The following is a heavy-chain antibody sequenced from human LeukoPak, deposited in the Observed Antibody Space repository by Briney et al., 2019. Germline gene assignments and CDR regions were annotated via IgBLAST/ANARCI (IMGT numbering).Heavy chain of an antibody. J-gene: IGHJ6*03. D-gene: IGHD6-6*01. CDR1: GDSISSNY. Sequence: SETLSLTCSVSGDSISSNYWIWIRQSPGKGLEWIGDIHYRGHTTFNPSLKSRVAMSLDTSKNQFSLRLSSVTAADTAVYYCARDREAVRPSHYHYYMDVWGKGTTVTVSS. V-gene: IGHV4-59*01. CDR3: ARDREAVRPSHYHYYMDV. CDR2: IHYRGHT.